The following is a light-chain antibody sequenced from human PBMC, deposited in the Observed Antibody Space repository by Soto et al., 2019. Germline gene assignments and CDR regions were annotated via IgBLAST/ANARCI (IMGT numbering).Light chain of an antibody. J-gene: IGKJ1*01. CDR1: QSVRSD. CDR3: QQSIDWPLT. CDR2: HTS. Sequence: IVLGQSRVTLSLSPGERATLSCSASQSVRSDVGWYQQKPGQAPRLLIYHTSNRATGIPARFSGSGSGTDFTLTISSLEPEDFAVYYCQQSIDWPLTFGQGTKVDIK. V-gene: IGKV3-11*01.